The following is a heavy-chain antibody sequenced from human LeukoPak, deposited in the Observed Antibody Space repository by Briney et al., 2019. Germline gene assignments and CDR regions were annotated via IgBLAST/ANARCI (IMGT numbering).Heavy chain of an antibody. D-gene: IGHD5-18*01. Sequence: WDTLSLTCTVSGGSISSYYWRWIRQPPGRGLGWIGYIYYSGSTNYSPSLKSRVTISGDTSKNQFSLKLSSVTAADTAVYYCAREKVKTAMVTSPRRYYYYMEVWGEGTTGTVSS. CDR2: IYYSGST. J-gene: IGHJ6*03. CDR1: GGSISSYY. V-gene: IGHV4-59*01. CDR3: AREKVKTAMVTSPRRYYYYMEV.